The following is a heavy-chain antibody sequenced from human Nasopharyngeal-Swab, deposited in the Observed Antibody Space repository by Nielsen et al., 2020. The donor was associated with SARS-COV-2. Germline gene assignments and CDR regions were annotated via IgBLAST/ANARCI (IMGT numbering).Heavy chain of an antibody. CDR1: GGSMRSYY. Sequence: GSLRLSCTVSGGSMRSYYWNWIRQPPGKGLEWIGYIYYSGSTNYNPSLKSRVTISVDTSENQFSLKLRSVTAADTAVYYCATSPPYDAFDFWGQGIMVTVSS. CDR3: ATSPPYDAFDF. V-gene: IGHV4-59*01. CDR2: IYYSGST. J-gene: IGHJ3*01.